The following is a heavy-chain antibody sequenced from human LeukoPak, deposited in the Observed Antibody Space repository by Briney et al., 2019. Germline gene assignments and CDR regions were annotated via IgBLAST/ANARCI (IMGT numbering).Heavy chain of an antibody. D-gene: IGHD6-13*01. J-gene: IGHJ5*02. V-gene: IGHV3-7*01. CDR1: GFTFRSYW. Sequence: GGSLRLSCAASGFTFRSYWMSWVRHAPGKGLEWVANIKQDGSEKYYVDSVKGRFTISRDNAKNSLYLQMNSLRAEDTAVYYCARKIAAPQFDPWGQGTLVTVSS. CDR2: IKQDGSEK. CDR3: ARKIAAPQFDP.